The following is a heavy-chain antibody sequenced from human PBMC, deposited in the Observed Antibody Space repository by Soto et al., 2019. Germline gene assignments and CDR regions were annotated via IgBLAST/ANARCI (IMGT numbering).Heavy chain of an antibody. CDR2: ISSSSSYI. J-gene: IGHJ4*02. CDR3: ARGTQSPCYCTKGVCYFDY. V-gene: IGHV3-21*01. Sequence: GWSLRLSCAASGFTFSSYSMNWVRQAPGKGLEWVSSISSSSSYIYYADSVKGRFTISRDNAKNSLYLQMNSLRAEDTAVYYCARGTQSPCYCTKGVCYFDYWGQGPLVTVSS. D-gene: IGHD2-8*01. CDR1: GFTFSSYS.